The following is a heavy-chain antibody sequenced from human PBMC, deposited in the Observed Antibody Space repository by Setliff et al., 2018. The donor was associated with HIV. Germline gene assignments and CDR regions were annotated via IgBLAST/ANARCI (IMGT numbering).Heavy chain of an antibody. CDR3: ARGAELLWFGELHNIPYFDY. J-gene: IGHJ4*02. D-gene: IGHD3-10*01. V-gene: IGHV4-34*01. Sequence: PSETLSLTCAVYGGSFSGYYWSWIRQPPGKGLEWIGEINHRGSTNYNPSLKSRVTVSVDTSKNHFSLKLRSVTAADTAVYYCARGAELLWFGELHNIPYFDYWGQGTLVTVSS. CDR1: GGSFSGYY. CDR2: INHRGST.